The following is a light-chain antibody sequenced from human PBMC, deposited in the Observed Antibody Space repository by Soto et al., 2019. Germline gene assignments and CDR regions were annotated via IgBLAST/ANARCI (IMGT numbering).Light chain of an antibody. CDR2: GPS. Sequence: EIGLTQSPGTLSLSPGERATLSCRASQSVTNNYLGWYQQKLGQAPRLLIYGPSPRATGIPDRFSGSGSGTDFTLTISRLEPEDFAVYYCKHYGISTYTFGQGTKLEIK. CDR3: KHYGISTYT. CDR1: QSVTNNY. V-gene: IGKV3-20*01. J-gene: IGKJ2*01.